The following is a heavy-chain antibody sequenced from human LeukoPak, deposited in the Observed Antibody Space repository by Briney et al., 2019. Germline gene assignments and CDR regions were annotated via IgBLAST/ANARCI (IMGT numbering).Heavy chain of an antibody. Sequence: PSQTLSLTCTVSGRSISSGSYHWNWIRQPAAQGLEWIGHIYTSGSTSYNPSLKSRVTISADSSKKQFSLKLSFVTAAATAVYYCARGFVGTGRSRTVAAFRERASWFDPWGQGTLVTVSS. V-gene: IGHV4-61*09. D-gene: IGHD6-19*01. CDR2: IYTSGST. J-gene: IGHJ5*02. CDR1: GRSISSGSYH. CDR3: ARGFVGTGRSRTVAAFRERASWFDP.